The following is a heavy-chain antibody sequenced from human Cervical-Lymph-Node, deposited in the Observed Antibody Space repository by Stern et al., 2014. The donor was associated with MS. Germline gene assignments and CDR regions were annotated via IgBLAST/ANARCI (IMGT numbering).Heavy chain of an antibody. J-gene: IGHJ4*02. CDR1: GGSISSSSYY. CDR2: IYYSGST. Sequence: QLQLQESGPGLVKPSETLSLTCTVSGGSISSSSYYWGWIRQPPGKGLEWIGSIYYSGSTYYNPSLKSRVTISVDTSKNQFSLKLSSVTAADTAVYYCAFNFWSGYYYFDYWGQGTLVTVSS. V-gene: IGHV4-39*01. D-gene: IGHD3-3*01. CDR3: AFNFWSGYYYFDY.